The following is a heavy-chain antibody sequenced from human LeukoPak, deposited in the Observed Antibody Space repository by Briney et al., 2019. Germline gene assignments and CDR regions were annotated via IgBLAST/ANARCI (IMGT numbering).Heavy chain of an antibody. Sequence: GGSLRLSCAASGFTFSSSAMTWVRQTPGKGLEWVSGISSSDGSTYYEDSVKGRFTISRDNSKDTLYLKMDSLRAEDTAIYYCARDPYTSPWWCGLKFWGRGTLVTVSS. CDR1: GFTFSSSA. CDR2: ISSSDGST. CDR3: ARDPYTSPWWCGLKF. V-gene: IGHV3-23*01. D-gene: IGHD2-8*02. J-gene: IGHJ4*02.